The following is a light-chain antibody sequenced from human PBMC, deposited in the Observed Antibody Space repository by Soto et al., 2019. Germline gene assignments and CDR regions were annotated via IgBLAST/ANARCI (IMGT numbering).Light chain of an antibody. J-gene: IGLJ2*01. V-gene: IGLV2-14*01. Sequence: QSALTQPASVSASPGQSITISCTGSSNDVGGYNYVSWYQQHPGKAPKLMIYEVSHRPSGVSNRFSGSKSGNTASLTISGPQAEDEADYFCSSYTSTNTLVFGGGTKLTVL. CDR3: SSYTSTNTLV. CDR1: SNDVGGYNY. CDR2: EVS.